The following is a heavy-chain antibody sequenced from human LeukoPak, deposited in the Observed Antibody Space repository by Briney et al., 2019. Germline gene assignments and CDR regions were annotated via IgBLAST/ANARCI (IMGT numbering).Heavy chain of an antibody. J-gene: IGHJ2*01. D-gene: IGHD3-10*01. V-gene: IGHV3-30*02. CDR3: AKVLAYGSGRYWYFDL. CDR2: IRYDGSNK. Sequence: PGGSLRLSCAASAFTFSSYGMHWVRQAPGKGLEWVAFIRYDGSNKYYADSVKGRFTISRDNSKNTLYLQMNSLRAEDTAVYYCAKVLAYGSGRYWYFDLWGRGTLVTVSS. CDR1: AFTFSSYG.